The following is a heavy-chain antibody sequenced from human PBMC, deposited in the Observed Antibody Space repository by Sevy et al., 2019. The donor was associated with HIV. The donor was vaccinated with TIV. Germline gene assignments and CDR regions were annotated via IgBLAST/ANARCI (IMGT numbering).Heavy chain of an antibody. D-gene: IGHD3-16*01. CDR2: LNPGNGNT. Sequence: ASVKVSCKATGYNFNTYTIHWVRQAPGQSLEWMAWLNPGNGNTKYSQQFRGRVTIIRDTSARTVYMELTSLTSEDTAVYFCARDPYARRGFDYWGQGTLLTVSS. J-gene: IGHJ4*02. V-gene: IGHV1-3*01. CDR3: ARDPYARRGFDY. CDR1: GYNFNTYT.